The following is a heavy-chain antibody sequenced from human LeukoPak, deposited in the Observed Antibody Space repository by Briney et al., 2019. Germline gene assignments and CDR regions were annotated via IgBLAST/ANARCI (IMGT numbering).Heavy chain of an antibody. J-gene: IGHJ4*02. Sequence: SETLSLTCTVSGGSISSYYWSWIRQPPGKGLEWIGYIYYSGSTNYNPSLKSRVTISVDTSKNQFSLKLSSVTAADTAVYYCARGKYCSGGSCFGYWGQGTLVTVSS. V-gene: IGHV4-59*01. CDR3: ARGKYCSGGSCFGY. CDR1: GGSISSYY. D-gene: IGHD2-15*01. CDR2: IYYSGST.